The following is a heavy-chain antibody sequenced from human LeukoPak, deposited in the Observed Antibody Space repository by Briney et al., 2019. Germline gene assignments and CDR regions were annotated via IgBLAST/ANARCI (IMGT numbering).Heavy chain of an antibody. Sequence: AGGSLRLSCAASGFTFSDYYMSWIRQAPGKGLEWVSYISSSGSTIYYADSVKGRFTISRDNAKNSLYLQMNSLRAEDTAVYYCARDLMNSDAFDIWGQGTMVTVSS. V-gene: IGHV3-11*01. CDR1: GFTFSDYY. J-gene: IGHJ3*02. D-gene: IGHD2-8*01. CDR2: ISSSGSTI. CDR3: ARDLMNSDAFDI.